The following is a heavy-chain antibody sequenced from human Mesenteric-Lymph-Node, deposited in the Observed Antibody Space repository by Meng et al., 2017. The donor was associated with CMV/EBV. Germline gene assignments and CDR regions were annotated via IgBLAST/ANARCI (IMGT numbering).Heavy chain of an antibody. CDR2: IGTAGDT. J-gene: IGHJ4*02. Sequence: GGSLRLSCAASGFTFSSYDMHWVRQATGKGLEWVSAIGTAGDTYYPGSVKGRFTISRENAKNSLYLQMNSLRAEDTAVYYCARLIAAAAPFDYWGQGTLVTVSS. V-gene: IGHV3-13*01. CDR3: ARLIAAAAPFDY. CDR1: GFTFSSYD. D-gene: IGHD6-13*01.